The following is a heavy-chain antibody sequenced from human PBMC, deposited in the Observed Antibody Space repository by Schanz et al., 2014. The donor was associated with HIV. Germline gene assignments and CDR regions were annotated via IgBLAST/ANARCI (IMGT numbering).Heavy chain of an antibody. Sequence: EVQLLESGGGLVQPGGSLRVSCAASGFTFNNYWMHWVRQAPGKGLVWVSRINSDGSSTTYADSVKGRFTISRDNDKNSLHLQMNNLRDVDTAIYYCVKDPSQYATVGGSFDSWGQGILVTVSS. CDR1: GFTFNNYW. D-gene: IGHD1-1*01. CDR3: VKDPSQYATVGGSFDS. J-gene: IGHJ5*01. CDR2: INSDGSST. V-gene: IGHV3-74*02.